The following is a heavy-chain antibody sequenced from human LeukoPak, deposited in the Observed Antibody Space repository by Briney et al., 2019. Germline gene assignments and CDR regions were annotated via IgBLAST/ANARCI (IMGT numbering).Heavy chain of an antibody. J-gene: IGHJ5*02. D-gene: IGHD2-2*01. V-gene: IGHV1-2*06. CDR2: INPNSGGT. CDR1: GYTFTGYY. CDR3: ARSRPIVPAKVNWFDP. Sequence: ASVKVSCKASGYTFTGYYMHWVRQAPGQGLEWMGRINPNSGGTNYAQKFQGRVTMTRDTSISTAYMELSRLRSDDTPVYYCARSRPIVPAKVNWFDPWGQGTLVTVSS.